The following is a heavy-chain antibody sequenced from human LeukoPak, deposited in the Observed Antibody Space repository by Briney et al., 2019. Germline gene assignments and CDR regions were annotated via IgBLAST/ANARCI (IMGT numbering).Heavy chain of an antibody. CDR1: GFTFSSYA. D-gene: IGHD4-17*01. CDR2: ISGSGGST. V-gene: IGHV3-23*01. CDR3: AREEVGDYGLDP. J-gene: IGHJ5*02. Sequence: PGGSLRLSCAASGFTFSSYAMNWVRQAPGKGLEWVSAISGSGGSTYCADSVKGRFTISRDNSKNTLYLQMNSLRAEDTAVYYCAREEVGDYGLDPWGQGTLVTVSS.